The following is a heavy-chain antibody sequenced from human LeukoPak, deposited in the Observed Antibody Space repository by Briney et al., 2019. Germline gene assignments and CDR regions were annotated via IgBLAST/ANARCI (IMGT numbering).Heavy chain of an antibody. Sequence: GGSLRLSCAASGFTFSSYAMHWVRQAPGKGLEWVAVISYDGSNKYYADSVKGRFTISRDNSKNTLYLQMNGLRAEDTAVYYCARGGPDYFDYWGQGTLVTVSS. J-gene: IGHJ4*02. D-gene: IGHD3-16*01. CDR1: GFTFSSYA. V-gene: IGHV3-30-3*01. CDR2: ISYDGSNK. CDR3: ARGGPDYFDY.